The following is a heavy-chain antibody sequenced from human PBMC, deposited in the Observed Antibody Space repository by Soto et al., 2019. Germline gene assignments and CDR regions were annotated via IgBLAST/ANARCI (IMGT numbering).Heavy chain of an antibody. J-gene: IGHJ2*01. CDR3: ARGGLSSIAASTPYWYFDL. V-gene: IGHV1-69*02. CDR1: GGTFSSYT. D-gene: IGHD6-6*01. CDR2: IIPILGIA. Sequence: QVQLVQSGAEVKKPGSWVKVSCKASGGTFSSYTISWVRQAPGQGLEWMGRIIPILGIANYAQKFQGRVTITADKSTSTAYMELSSLRSEDTAVYYCARGGLSSIAASTPYWYFDLWGRGTLVTVSS.